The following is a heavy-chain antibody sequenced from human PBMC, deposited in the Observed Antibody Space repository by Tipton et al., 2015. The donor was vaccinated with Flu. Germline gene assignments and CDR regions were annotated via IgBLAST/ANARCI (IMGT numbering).Heavy chain of an antibody. Sequence: TLSLTCAVYGGSFSGYYWSWIRQPPGKGLEWIGEINHSGSTNYNPSLKSRVTISVDTSKNQFSLKLSSVTAADTAVYYCARWGMWDYYGMDVWGQGTTVPVSS. CDR1: GGSFSGYY. CDR2: INHSGST. D-gene: IGHD3-16*01. V-gene: IGHV4-34*01. CDR3: ARWGMWDYYGMDV. J-gene: IGHJ6*02.